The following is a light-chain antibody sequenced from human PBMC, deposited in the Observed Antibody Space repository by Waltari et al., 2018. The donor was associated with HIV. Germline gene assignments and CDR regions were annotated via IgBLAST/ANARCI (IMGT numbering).Light chain of an antibody. V-gene: IGLV2-14*01. J-gene: IGLJ2*01. CDR3: SSYTTSSTVV. Sequence: QSALTQPASVSGSPGQSITLSCTGTSSALGGYSYVSWYQQHPGKAPKLIIYDVTNRPSGVSNRFSGSKSGNTASLTISGLQAEDEADYYCSSYTTSSTVVFGGGTKLTVL. CDR1: SSALGGYSY. CDR2: DVT.